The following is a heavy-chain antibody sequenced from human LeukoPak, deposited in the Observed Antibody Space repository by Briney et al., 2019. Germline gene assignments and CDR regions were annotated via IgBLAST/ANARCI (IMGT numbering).Heavy chain of an antibody. CDR3: ARDYDTFDY. Sequence: TGGSLRLSCAASGFNFSRHAIHWVRQAPSKGLEWVAIISHDGINKYYADSVKGRFTISRDNSKNTLYLQMNSLRAEDTAVYYCARDYDTFDYWGQGTLVTVSS. CDR2: ISHDGINK. V-gene: IGHV3-30-3*01. CDR1: GFNFSRHA. J-gene: IGHJ4*02. D-gene: IGHD3-9*01.